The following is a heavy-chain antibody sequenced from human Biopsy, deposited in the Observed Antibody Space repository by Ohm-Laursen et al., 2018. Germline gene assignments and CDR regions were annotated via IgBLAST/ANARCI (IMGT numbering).Heavy chain of an antibody. V-gene: IGHV4-34*01. Sequence: TLSLTCAVYGESFNGYYWSWIRQTPGKGLEWIGEINHSGRTNYNPSLKSRVTISVDTSKNQFSLKLSSVTAADTAVFFCARLYRLDDYWNDDPPDAFDVWGQGTMVTVSS. CDR3: ARLYRLDDYWNDDPPDAFDV. J-gene: IGHJ3*01. CDR1: GESFNGYY. D-gene: IGHD3-3*01. CDR2: INHSGRT.